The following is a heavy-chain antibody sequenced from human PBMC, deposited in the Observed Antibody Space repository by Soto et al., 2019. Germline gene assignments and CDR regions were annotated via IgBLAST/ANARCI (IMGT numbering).Heavy chain of an antibody. CDR3: ARGRYYDYIWGSYRYNNYFDY. Sequence: LSLTCAVYGGSFSGYYWSWIRQPPGKGLEWFGEINHSGSTNYNPSLKSRVTISVDTSKNQFSLKLSSVTAADTAVYYCARGRYYDYIWGSYRYNNYFDYWGQGTLVTVSS. V-gene: IGHV4-34*01. D-gene: IGHD3-16*02. CDR2: INHSGST. J-gene: IGHJ4*02. CDR1: GGSFSGYY.